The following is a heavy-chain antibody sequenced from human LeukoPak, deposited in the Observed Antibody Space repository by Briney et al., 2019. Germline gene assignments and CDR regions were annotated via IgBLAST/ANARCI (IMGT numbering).Heavy chain of an antibody. Sequence: GGSLRLSCAASGFTFSSNGMHWVRQAPGRGLEWVAFIRYDGSNKYYADSVKGRFTISRDNSKNTLYLQMNSLRAEDTAVYYCAKTLSSYGGLDYWGQGTLVTVSS. V-gene: IGHV3-30*02. J-gene: IGHJ4*02. D-gene: IGHD4-23*01. CDR2: IRYDGSNK. CDR1: GFTFSSNG. CDR3: AKTLSSYGGLDY.